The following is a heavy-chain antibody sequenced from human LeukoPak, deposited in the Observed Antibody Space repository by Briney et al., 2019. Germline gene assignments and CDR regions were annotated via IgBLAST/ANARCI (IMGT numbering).Heavy chain of an antibody. Sequence: GGSLRLSCSASGFMFCVYEMNWVRQAPGKGLEWFSYISSSGDTRFYADSVQGRFTISRDNAKNSLYLQMNSLRAEDTAIYYCARDYSGWSLGYWGQGTLVTVSS. V-gene: IGHV3-48*03. CDR2: ISSSGDTR. CDR1: GFMFCVYE. J-gene: IGHJ4*02. CDR3: ARDYSGWSLGY. D-gene: IGHD6-19*01.